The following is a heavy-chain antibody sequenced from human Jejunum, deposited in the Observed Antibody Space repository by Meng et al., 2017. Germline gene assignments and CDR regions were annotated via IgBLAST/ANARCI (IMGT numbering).Heavy chain of an antibody. CDR1: GDSVSSNSAG. CDR3: AGGGLVRSTRGYFDY. D-gene: IGHD1-26*01. V-gene: IGHV6-1*01. Sequence: QIQLQQSGPGLVKPSQTPPLTCAISGDSVSSNSAGWNWIRQSPSRGLEWLGRTYYRSKWYIDYAVSVKSRITINPDTSKNQFSLHLNSVTPEDTAVYYCAGGGLVRSTRGYFDYWGQGTLVTVSS. CDR2: TYYRSKWYI. J-gene: IGHJ4*02.